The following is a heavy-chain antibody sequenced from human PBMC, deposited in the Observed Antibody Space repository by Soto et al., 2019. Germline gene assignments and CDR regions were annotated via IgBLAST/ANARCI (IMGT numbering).Heavy chain of an antibody. CDR1: GYTFTSYA. CDR3: AREGYSSGWYVDYYYGMDV. J-gene: IGHJ6*02. Sequence: GASVKVSCKASGYTFTSYAMHWVRQAPGQRLEWMGWINAGNGNTKYSQKFQGRVTITRDTSASTAYMELSSLRSEDAAVYYCAREGYSSGWYVDYYYGMDVWGQGTTVTVSS. V-gene: IGHV1-3*01. CDR2: INAGNGNT. D-gene: IGHD6-19*01.